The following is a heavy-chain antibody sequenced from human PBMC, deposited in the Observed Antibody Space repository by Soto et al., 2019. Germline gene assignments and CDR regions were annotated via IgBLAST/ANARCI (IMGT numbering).Heavy chain of an antibody. J-gene: IGHJ4*02. D-gene: IGHD6-19*01. CDR1: GFTFSSSS. V-gene: IGHV3-48*02. CDR3: ARVHSSGWFKVDY. CDR2: ISYGNSST. Sequence: EVQLVESGGGLVQPGGSLRLSCAASGFTFSSSSMNWVRQAPGKGLEWVSYISYGNSSTHYADSVKGRFTISRDNAKDSLYLQMNSLKDEDTAVYYCARVHSSGWFKVDYWGQGTLVTVSP.